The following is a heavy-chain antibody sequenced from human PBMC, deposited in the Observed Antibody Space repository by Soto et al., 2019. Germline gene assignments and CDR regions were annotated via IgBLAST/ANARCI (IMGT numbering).Heavy chain of an antibody. CDR3: ARAMVRGVPFDY. J-gene: IGHJ4*02. CDR1: GGSISSGGYY. V-gene: IGHV4-31*03. CDR2: IYYSGST. Sequence: TLSLTCTVSGGSISSGGYYWSWIRQHPGKGLEWIGYIYYSGSTYYNPSLKSRVTISVDTSKNQFSLKLSSVTAADTAVYYCARAMVRGVPFDYWGQGTLVTVSS. D-gene: IGHD3-10*01.